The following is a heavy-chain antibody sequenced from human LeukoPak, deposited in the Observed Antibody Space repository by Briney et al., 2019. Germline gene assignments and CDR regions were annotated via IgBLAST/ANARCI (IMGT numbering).Heavy chain of an antibody. CDR3: ARDNRPGSYYYYGMDV. D-gene: IGHD1-20*01. V-gene: IGHV4-34*01. Sequence: SETLSLTCAVYGGSFSGYYWSWIRQPPGKGLEWIGEINHSGSTNYNPSLKSRVTISVDTSKNQFSLKLSSVTAADTAVYYCARDNRPGSYYYYGMDVWGQGTTVTVSS. CDR2: INHSGST. J-gene: IGHJ6*02. CDR1: GGSFSGYY.